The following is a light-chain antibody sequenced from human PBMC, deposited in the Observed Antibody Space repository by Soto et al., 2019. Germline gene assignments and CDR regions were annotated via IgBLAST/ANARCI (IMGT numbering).Light chain of an antibody. J-gene: IGKJ2*01. Sequence: DIQMTQSPSTLSASVGDRVTITCRASQSISDWLAWYQQKPGEAPKLLIYRASSLESGVPSRFSGGGSGTEFTLTISSLQPDDFATYYCLQYTSYSTFGQGTKLDIK. CDR3: LQYTSYST. CDR2: RAS. CDR1: QSISDW. V-gene: IGKV1-5*03.